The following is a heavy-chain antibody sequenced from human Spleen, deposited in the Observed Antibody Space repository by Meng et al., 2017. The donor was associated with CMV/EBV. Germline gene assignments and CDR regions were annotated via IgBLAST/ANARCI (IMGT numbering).Heavy chain of an antibody. J-gene: IGHJ4*02. CDR2: ISHSGST. D-gene: IGHD3-3*01. Sequence: GSLRLSCTVTGDSISSFYWTWIRQPPGKGLEWLGYISHSGSTNYNPSLKSRVTISVDTSKNQFSLKLTSVTAADTAMYYCARNDFWSGPSRYWGQGTLVTVSS. CDR3: ARNDFWSGPSRY. V-gene: IGHV4-59*01. CDR1: GDSISSFY.